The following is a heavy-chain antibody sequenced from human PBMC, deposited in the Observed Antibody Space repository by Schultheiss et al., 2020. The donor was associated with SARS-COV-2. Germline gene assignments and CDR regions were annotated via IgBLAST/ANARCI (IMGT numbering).Heavy chain of an antibody. Sequence: GGSLRLSCAASGFTFSSYAMSWVRQAPGKGLEWVSAISGSGGSTYYADSVKGRFTISRDNSKNTLYLQMNSLRAEDTAVYYYAKDRSSYYDSSGYYYYYYYGMDVWGQGTTVTVSS. CDR2: ISGSGGST. J-gene: IGHJ6*02. CDR3: AKDRSSYYDSSGYYYYYYYGMDV. D-gene: IGHD3-22*01. V-gene: IGHV3-23*01. CDR1: GFTFSSYA.